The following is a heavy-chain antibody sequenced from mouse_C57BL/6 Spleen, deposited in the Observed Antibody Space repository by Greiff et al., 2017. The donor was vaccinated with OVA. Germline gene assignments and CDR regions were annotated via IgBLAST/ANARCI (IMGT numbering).Heavy chain of an antibody. J-gene: IGHJ4*01. Sequence: EVQLQQSGAELVRPGASVKLSCTASGFNIKDYYMHWVKQRPEQGLEWIGRIDPEDGDTEYAPKFQGKATMTADTSSNTAYLQLSSLTSEDTAVYYCTTRLRETDYAMDYWGQGTSVTVSS. CDR3: TTRLRETDYAMDY. CDR2: IDPEDGDT. V-gene: IGHV14-1*01. CDR1: GFNIKDYY. D-gene: IGHD1-2*01.